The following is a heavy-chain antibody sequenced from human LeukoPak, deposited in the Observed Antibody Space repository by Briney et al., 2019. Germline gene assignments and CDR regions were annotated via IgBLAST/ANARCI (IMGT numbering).Heavy chain of an antibody. CDR2: MNPNSGNT. J-gene: IGHJ6*02. CDR1: GYTFTSYD. CDR3: ARSTVHYYDSSGYYLDPNYYYYGMDV. V-gene: IGHV1-8*01. D-gene: IGHD3-22*01. Sequence: ASVKISCKASGYTFTSYDINWVRQATGQGLEWMGWMNPNSGNTGYAQKFQGRVTMTRNTSISTAYMELSSLRSEDTAVYYCARSTVHYYDSSGYYLDPNYYYYGMDVWGQGTTVTVSS.